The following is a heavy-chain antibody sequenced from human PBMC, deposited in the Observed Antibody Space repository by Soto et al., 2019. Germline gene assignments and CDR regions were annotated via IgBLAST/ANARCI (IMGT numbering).Heavy chain of an antibody. Sequence: QVQLQESGPGLVKPSGTLSLTCAVSGGSISSSNWWSWVRQPPGKGLEWIGEIYHSGSTNYNPSLKSRVTISVDKSKNQFSLKLSSVTAADTAVYYCARVESSSSWGLPELGGWFDPWGQGTLVTVSS. J-gene: IGHJ5*02. D-gene: IGHD6-13*01. CDR3: ARVESSSSWGLPELGGWFDP. CDR2: IYHSGST. V-gene: IGHV4-4*02. CDR1: GGSISSSNW.